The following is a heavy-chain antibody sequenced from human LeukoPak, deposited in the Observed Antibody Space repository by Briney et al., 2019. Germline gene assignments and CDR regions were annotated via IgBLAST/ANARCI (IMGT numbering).Heavy chain of an antibody. J-gene: IGHJ3*02. CDR3: ARDLYTSGWSPNSDAFDI. D-gene: IGHD6-19*01. Sequence: SETLSLTCNVSGGSISTTTNSWGWAWIRQRPTKGLEWIGSIYYGGSPYYTSSLKSRVTISVDTSKNQFSLRLTSVTAADTAVYYCARDLYTSGWSPNSDAFDIWGQGTTVTVSS. CDR1: GGSISTTTNS. CDR2: IYYGGSP. V-gene: IGHV4-39*07.